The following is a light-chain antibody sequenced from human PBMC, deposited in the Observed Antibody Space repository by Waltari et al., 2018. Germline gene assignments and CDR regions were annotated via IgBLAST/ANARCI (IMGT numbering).Light chain of an antibody. CDR1: QSMSSW. CDR3: QQYNSYSPYT. CDR2: KAS. J-gene: IGKJ2*01. V-gene: IGKV1-5*03. Sequence: DIQMTQSPSTLSASVGDSVTITCWASQSMSSWLAWYQQKPGKAPKLLIYKASSVESGVPSRFSGSGSGTEFTLTISSLQPDDFATYYCQQYNSYSPYTFGQGTKLEIK.